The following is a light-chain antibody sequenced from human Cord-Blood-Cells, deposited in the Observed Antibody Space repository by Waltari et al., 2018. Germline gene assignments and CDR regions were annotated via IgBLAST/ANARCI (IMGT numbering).Light chain of an antibody. V-gene: IGKV1-39*01. Sequence: DIQMTQSPSSLSASVGDRVTITCRASQSISSYLNWYQQKPGKAPKLLIYAASSLQSGVPSRFSGSGSGTDFTLTISSLQPEDFATYYWQQSYSTPPLTFGGGTKVESK. J-gene: IGKJ4*01. CDR1: QSISSY. CDR3: QQSYSTPPLT. CDR2: AAS.